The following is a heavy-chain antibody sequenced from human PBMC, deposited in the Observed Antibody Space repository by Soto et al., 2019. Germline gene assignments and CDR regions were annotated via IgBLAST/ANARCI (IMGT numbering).Heavy chain of an antibody. J-gene: IGHJ4*02. CDR1: GFTFSSYG. CDR2: ISYDGSNK. Sequence: PGGSLRLSCAASGFTFSSYGMHWVRQAPGKGLEWVAVISYDGSNKYYADSVKGRFTISRDNSKNTLYLQMNSLRAEDTAVYYCAKDLGPALGYWGQGTLVTVSS. D-gene: IGHD7-27*01. CDR3: AKDLGPALGY. V-gene: IGHV3-30*18.